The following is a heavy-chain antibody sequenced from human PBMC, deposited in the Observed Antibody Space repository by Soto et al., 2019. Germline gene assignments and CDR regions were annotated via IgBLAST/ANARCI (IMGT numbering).Heavy chain of an antibody. D-gene: IGHD3-3*01. V-gene: IGHV4-31*03. CDR1: GGSISSGGYY. CDR3: ARLLYDFWSGYYIGYSGLYYFDY. J-gene: IGHJ4*02. CDR2: INYSGST. Sequence: TSETLSLTCTVSGGSISSGGYYWSWIRQHPGKGLEWIGEINYSGSTYYNPSLKSRVTISVDTSKNQFSLKLSSVTAADTAVYYCARLLYDFWSGYYIGYSGLYYFDYWGQGTLVTSPQ.